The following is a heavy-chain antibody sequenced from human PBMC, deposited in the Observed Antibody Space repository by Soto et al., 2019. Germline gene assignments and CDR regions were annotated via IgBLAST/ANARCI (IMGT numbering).Heavy chain of an antibody. CDR1: GFTFSSYA. D-gene: IGHD3-22*01. CDR2: ISGSGGST. CDR3: AKDLDYYDSSEYYFDY. V-gene: IGHV3-23*01. Sequence: PGGSLRLSCAASGFTFSSYAMSWVRQAPGKGLEWVSAISGSGGSTYYADSVKGRFTISRDNSKNTLYLQMNSLRAEDTAVYYCAKDLDYYDSSEYYFDYWGQGTLVTVSS. J-gene: IGHJ4*02.